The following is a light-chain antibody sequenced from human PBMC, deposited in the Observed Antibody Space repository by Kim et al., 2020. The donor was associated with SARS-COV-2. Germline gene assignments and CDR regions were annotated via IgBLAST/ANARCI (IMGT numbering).Light chain of an antibody. J-gene: IGLJ2*01. Sequence: SSELTQDPAVSVALGQTVRITCQGDSLRSYYASWYQQKPGQAPVLVIHGENNRPSGIPDRFSGSSSGNTASLTLTGAQAEDEADFYCNSRDSSGNVIFGGGTQLTVL. V-gene: IGLV3-19*01. CDR2: GEN. CDR3: NSRDSSGNVI. CDR1: SLRSYY.